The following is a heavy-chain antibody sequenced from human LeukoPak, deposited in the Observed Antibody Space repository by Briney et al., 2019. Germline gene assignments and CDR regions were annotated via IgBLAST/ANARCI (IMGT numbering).Heavy chain of an antibody. CDR2: IYHSGST. V-gene: IGHV4-38-2*02. CDR3: ARDLIDYGDYGRDYYYYYGMDV. J-gene: IGHJ6*04. CDR1: GGSISSYY. D-gene: IGHD4-17*01. Sequence: SETLSLTCTVSGGSISSYYWSWIRQPPGKGLEWIGSIYHSGSTYYNPSLKSRVTISVDTSKNQFSLKLSSVTAADTAVYYCARDLIDYGDYGRDYYYYYGMDVWGKGTTVTVSS.